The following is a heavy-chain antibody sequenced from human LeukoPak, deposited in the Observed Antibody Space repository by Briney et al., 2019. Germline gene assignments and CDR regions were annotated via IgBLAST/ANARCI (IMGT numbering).Heavy chain of an antibody. CDR2: IYYSGST. CDR3: ASKPPLWLQPIDY. Sequence: SETLSLTCTVSGGSISSSSYYWGWIRQPPGKGLEWIGSIYYSGSTYYNPSLKSRVTISVDTSKNQFSLKLSSVTAADTAVYYCASKPPLWLQPIDYWGQGTLVTVSS. J-gene: IGHJ4*02. D-gene: IGHD5-24*01. V-gene: IGHV4-39*01. CDR1: GGSISSSSYY.